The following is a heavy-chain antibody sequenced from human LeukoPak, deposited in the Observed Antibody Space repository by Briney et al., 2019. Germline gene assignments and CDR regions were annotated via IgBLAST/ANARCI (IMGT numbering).Heavy chain of an antibody. CDR1: GFTFSDYN. CDR3: ARSPSSGYDHMDY. Sequence: PGGSLRLSCAASGFTFSDYNMNWVRQAPGKGLEWVSYITNGGSTIHHADSVKGRFTISRDNAKKTLYLQMNSLRADDTSVYYCARSPSSGYDHMDYWGRGTLVTVSS. J-gene: IGHJ4*02. CDR2: ITNGGSTI. V-gene: IGHV3-11*04. D-gene: IGHD5-12*01.